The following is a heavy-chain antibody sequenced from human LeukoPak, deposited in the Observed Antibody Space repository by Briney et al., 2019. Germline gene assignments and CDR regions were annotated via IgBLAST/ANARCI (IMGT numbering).Heavy chain of an antibody. D-gene: IGHD1-26*01. J-gene: IGHJ4*02. CDR2: SHYSGST. Sequence: SETLSLTCSVSGGSISSYYWSWIRQPPGKGLEWIGYSHYSGSTKYNPPLKSRVTISVDTSKNQISLKLSSVTAADTAVYYCVRGQWGFDYWGQGTLVTVSS. V-gene: IGHV4-59*01. CDR1: GGSISSYY. CDR3: VRGQWGFDY.